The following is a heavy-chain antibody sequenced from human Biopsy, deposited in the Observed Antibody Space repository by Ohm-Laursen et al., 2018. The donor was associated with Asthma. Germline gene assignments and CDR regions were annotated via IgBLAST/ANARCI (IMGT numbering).Heavy chain of an antibody. V-gene: IGHV3-30*03. CDR2: ISYDGGNK. Sequence: SLRLSCAASGFTFSIYDIHWVRQAPGKGLEWVAVISYDGGNKFYGDSVKGRFTLSRDNSRNTLYLQMNSLRVEDTAIYYCARTHERWTSIQDDALDIWGRGTMVIVSS. CDR1: GFTFSIYD. CDR3: ARTHERWTSIQDDALDI. J-gene: IGHJ3*02. D-gene: IGHD4-23*01.